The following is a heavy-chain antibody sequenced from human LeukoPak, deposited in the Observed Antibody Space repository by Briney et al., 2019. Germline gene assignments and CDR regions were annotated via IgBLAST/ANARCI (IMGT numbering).Heavy chain of an antibody. CDR3: ARVRGTVQEELAYYYYGMDV. CDR2: INSDGNST. D-gene: IGHD1-1*01. Sequence: GGSLRLSCAAPGFTVSSNYMSWVRQAPGKGLVWVSRINSDGNSTSYADSVKGRFTISRDNAKNTLYLQMNSLRAEDTAVYYCARVRGTVQEELAYYYYGMDVWGQGTTVTVSS. J-gene: IGHJ6*02. V-gene: IGHV3-74*01. CDR1: GFTVSSNY.